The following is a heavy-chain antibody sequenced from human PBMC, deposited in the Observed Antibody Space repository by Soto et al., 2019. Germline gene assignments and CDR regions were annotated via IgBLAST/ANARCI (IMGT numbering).Heavy chain of an antibody. CDR2: IYRTGST. CDR1: GGSFTSNNW. Sequence: SETLSLTCAVSGGSFTSNNWWTLVRQPPGQGLEWIGEIYRTGSTNYNPSLKSRVTISLDKSENQFSLKVTSLTAADTAVYDCASREPGTRVHYRGQGTLVT. CDR3: ASREPGTRVHY. D-gene: IGHD1-7*01. V-gene: IGHV4-4*02. J-gene: IGHJ4*02.